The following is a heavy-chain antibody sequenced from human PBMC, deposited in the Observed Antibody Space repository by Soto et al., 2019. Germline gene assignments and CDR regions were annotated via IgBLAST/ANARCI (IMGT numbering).Heavy chain of an antibody. J-gene: IGHJ6*02. V-gene: IGHV5-51*01. CDR1: GYSFTSYW. CDR3: ARSYSSSGSVFLESTKNYYGMDV. CDR2: IYPGDSDT. Sequence: GESLKISCKGSGYSFTSYWIGWGRQIPGKGLEWMGIIYPGDSDTRYSPSFQGQVTISADKSISTAYLQWSSLKASDTAMYYCARSYSSSGSVFLESTKNYYGMDVCGQGTTVIVSS. D-gene: IGHD6-13*01.